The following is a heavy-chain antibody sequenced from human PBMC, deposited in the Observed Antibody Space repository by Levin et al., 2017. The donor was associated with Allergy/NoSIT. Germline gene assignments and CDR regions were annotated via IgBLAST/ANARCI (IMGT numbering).Heavy chain of an antibody. V-gene: IGHV4-30-4*01. CDR3: ARDRVGRSHFDY. Sequence: SETLSLTCTVSGGSISSGDYYWSWIRQPPGKGLEWIGYIYYSGSTYYNPSLKSRVTISVDTSKNQFSLKLSSVTAADTAVYYCARDRVGRSHFDYWGQGTLVTVSS. CDR1: GGSISSGDYY. CDR2: IYYSGST. D-gene: IGHD1-26*01. J-gene: IGHJ4*02.